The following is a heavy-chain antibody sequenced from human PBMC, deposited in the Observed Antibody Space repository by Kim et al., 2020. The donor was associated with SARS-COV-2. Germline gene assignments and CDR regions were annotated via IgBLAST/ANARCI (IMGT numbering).Heavy chain of an antibody. V-gene: IGHV5-10-1*01. J-gene: IGHJ3*02. CDR3: ARLSQAAFDI. CDR1: GYSFTSYW. Sequence: GESLKISCKGSGYSFTSYWISWVRQMPGKGLEWMGRIDPSDSYTNYSPSFQGSVTISADKAISTAYLQWSTLKASDTAMYYCARLSQAAFDIWGQGTMVTVSS. CDR2: IDPSDSYT.